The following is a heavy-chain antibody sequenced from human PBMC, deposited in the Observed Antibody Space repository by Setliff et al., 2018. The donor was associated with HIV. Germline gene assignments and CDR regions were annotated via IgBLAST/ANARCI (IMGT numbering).Heavy chain of an antibody. D-gene: IGHD5-12*01. V-gene: IGHV4-39*01. Sequence: SETLSLTCNVSGFSFRNSFYNWGWIRQPPGKGLEWIGTIYYSGTTYYNPSLKSRVTMSIDTSQNQFSLTLTSVTATDTAVYYCARSTPSVGYISEHWGQGTLVTVSS. J-gene: IGHJ4*02. CDR1: GFSFRNSFYN. CDR2: IYYSGTT. CDR3: ARSTPSVGYISEH.